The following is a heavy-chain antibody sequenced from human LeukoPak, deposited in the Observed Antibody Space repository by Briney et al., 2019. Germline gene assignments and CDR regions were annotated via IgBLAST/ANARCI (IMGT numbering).Heavy chain of an antibody. Sequence: SVKVSCKASGGTFSSYTISWVRQAPGQGLEWMGRIIPILGIANYAQKFQGRVTITADKSTSTAYMELSSLGSEDTAVYYCARALGYDPPAYWGQGTLVTVSS. V-gene: IGHV1-69*02. CDR2: IIPILGIA. CDR1: GGTFSSYT. CDR3: ARALGYDPPAY. D-gene: IGHD5-12*01. J-gene: IGHJ4*02.